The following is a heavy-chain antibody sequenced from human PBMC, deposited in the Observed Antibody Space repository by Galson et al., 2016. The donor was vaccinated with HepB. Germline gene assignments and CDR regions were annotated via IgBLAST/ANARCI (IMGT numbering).Heavy chain of an antibody. Sequence: SETLSLTCAVSGDSISSSNWWHWVRQPPGKGLEWIGEIYHIGSTNYNPSLKSRVTISLDKSKNQFALKLSSVTAADTALYYCARERRVSWFGAFDYWGQGTLVTVSS. J-gene: IGHJ4*02. D-gene: IGHD3-10*01. V-gene: IGHV4-4*02. CDR1: GDSISSSNW. CDR3: ARERRVSWFGAFDY. CDR2: IYHIGST.